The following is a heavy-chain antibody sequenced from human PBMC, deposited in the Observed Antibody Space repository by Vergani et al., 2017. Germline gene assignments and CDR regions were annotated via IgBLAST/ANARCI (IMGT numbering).Heavy chain of an antibody. V-gene: IGHV3-7*01. Sequence: EVLLVESGGDLVQPGGSLRLSCEASGFNFQIYWMGWVRQTAEKGLEGVANIKQDGSADYYVDSVKGRFTITRDNAKKFIYLQMNSLRADDTAVYYCVREGLATSYNWFDPWGQGTRVTVSS. CDR3: VREGLATSYNWFDP. D-gene: IGHD5-24*01. J-gene: IGHJ5*01. CDR1: GFNFQIYW. CDR2: IKQDGSAD.